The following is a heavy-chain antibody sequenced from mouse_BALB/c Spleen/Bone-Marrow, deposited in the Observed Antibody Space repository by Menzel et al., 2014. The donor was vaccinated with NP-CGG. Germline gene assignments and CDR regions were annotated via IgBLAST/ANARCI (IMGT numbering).Heavy chain of an antibody. Sequence: QVQLQQSGAELVKPGASVKLSCKTSGYTFTGTWFRGENRRPGRALGWFGRIFPGTGPTYYNEKFKGKATLTIDTSSSTAYMQLSSLTSEDSAVYFWASRDSSGYVPDYWGQGTTLTVSS. J-gene: IGHJ2*01. D-gene: IGHD3-2*01. CDR2: IFPGTGPT. V-gene: IGHV1S132*01. CDR3: ASRDSSGYVPDY. CDR1: GYTFTGTW.